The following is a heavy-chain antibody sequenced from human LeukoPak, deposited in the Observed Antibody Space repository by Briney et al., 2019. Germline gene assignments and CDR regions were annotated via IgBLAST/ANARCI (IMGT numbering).Heavy chain of an antibody. D-gene: IGHD2-15*01. V-gene: IGHV3-48*02. J-gene: IGHJ4*02. CDR2: SSSGSTTI. CDR3: ARVPGYCSGGSCFSTYFDY. CDR1: RFSFSSYN. Sequence: PGGSLRLSCAASRFSFSSYNMNWVRQAPGKGLEWVSYSSSGSTTIYYADSVKGRFTVTRDNAENSLYLQMNSLRDEDTAVYYCARVPGYCSGGSCFSTYFDYWGQGTLVTVSS.